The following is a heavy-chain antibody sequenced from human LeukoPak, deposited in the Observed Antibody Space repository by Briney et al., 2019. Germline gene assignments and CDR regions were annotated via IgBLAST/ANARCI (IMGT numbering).Heavy chain of an antibody. D-gene: IGHD3-9*01. V-gene: IGHV1-18*01. CDR2: ISAYNGNT. Sequence: ASVKVSCKASGYTFTSYGISWVRQAPGQGLEWMGWISAYNGNTNYAQKLQGRVTMTTDTSTSTAYMELRSLRSDDTAVYYCARGDYDILTGGGYYFDYWGQGTLVTVSS. CDR1: GYTFTSYG. CDR3: ARGDYDILTGGGYYFDY. J-gene: IGHJ4*02.